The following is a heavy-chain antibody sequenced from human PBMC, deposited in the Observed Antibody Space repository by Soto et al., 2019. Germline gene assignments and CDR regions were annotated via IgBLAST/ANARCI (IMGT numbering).Heavy chain of an antibody. CDR2: ISTSSSAI. CDR1: GFTFRSYS. V-gene: IGHV3-48*01. Sequence: GESLKISCAASGFTFRSYSMSWVRQAPGKGLEWVSYISTSSSAIYYADSVKGRFTISRDNAKNSLYLQMNSLRAEDTAVYYCARGKDCSSSTCYPNWFDPWGQGTLVTVSS. CDR3: ARGKDCSSSTCYPNWFDP. D-gene: IGHD2-2*01. J-gene: IGHJ5*02.